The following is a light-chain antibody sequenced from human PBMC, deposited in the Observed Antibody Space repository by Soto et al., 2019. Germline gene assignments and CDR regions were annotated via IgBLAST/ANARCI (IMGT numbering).Light chain of an antibody. J-gene: IGKJ2*01. CDR3: HHSYNPPYV. CDR1: ENIKGY. CDR2: AAA. Sequence: DIQMTQSPSSLSASIGDRVTISCRTSENIKGYLTWCQQKTGKAPKLLIYAAASLQPGVPSRFSGSGSVTNFSLTISGLQPEDFATYYCHHSYNPPYVFGHGTKLEIK. V-gene: IGKV1-39*01.